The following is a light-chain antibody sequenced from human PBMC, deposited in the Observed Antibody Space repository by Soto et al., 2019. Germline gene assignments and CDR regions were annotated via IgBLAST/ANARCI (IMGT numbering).Light chain of an antibody. CDR1: SSDVGGYNY. J-gene: IGLJ3*02. V-gene: IGLV2-14*01. Sequence: QSALTQPASVSGSPGQSITISCTGTSSDVGGYNYVSWYQQHAGKAPKLMIYEVSNRPSGVSNRFSGSKSGNTASLTISGLQAEDEADYYCSSFRSGSTWVFGGGTQLTVL. CDR3: SSFRSGSTWV. CDR2: EVS.